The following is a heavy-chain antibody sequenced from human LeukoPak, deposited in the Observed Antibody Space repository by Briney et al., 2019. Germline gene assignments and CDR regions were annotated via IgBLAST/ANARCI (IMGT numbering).Heavy chain of an antibody. D-gene: IGHD6-19*01. V-gene: IGHV3-48*03. Sequence: GGSLRLSCAASGFTFSSYEMNWVRQAPGKGLEWVSYISSSGSTIYYADSVKGRFTISRDNAKNSLYLQMNSLRAEDTAVYYCARVKQWRMSFDYWGQGTLVTVSS. CDR1: GFTFSSYE. CDR2: ISSSGSTI. J-gene: IGHJ4*02. CDR3: ARVKQWRMSFDY.